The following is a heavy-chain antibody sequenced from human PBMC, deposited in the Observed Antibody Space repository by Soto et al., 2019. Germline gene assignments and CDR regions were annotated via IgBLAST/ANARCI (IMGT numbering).Heavy chain of an antibody. CDR1: GFTFSSYA. J-gene: IGHJ4*02. V-gene: IGHV3-23*01. Sequence: EVQLLESGGGLVQPGGSLRLSCAASGFTFSSYAMSWVRQAPGKGLEWVSAISGSGGSTYYADSVKGRFTISRDNSKNTLYLQMNSLRAEDTAVYYCAKGDHCISTSCYVGQYYFDYWGQGALVTVSS. D-gene: IGHD2-2*01. CDR2: ISGSGGST. CDR3: AKGDHCISTSCYVGQYYFDY.